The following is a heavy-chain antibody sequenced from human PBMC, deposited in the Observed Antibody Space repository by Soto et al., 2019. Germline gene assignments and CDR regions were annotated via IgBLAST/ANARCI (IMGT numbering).Heavy chain of an antibody. D-gene: IGHD3-22*01. J-gene: IGHJ4*02. Sequence: SETLSLTRAVYGASFSGYYWSWIRQPPGKGLEWIGEINHSGSTNYNPSLKSRVTISVETSKNQFSLKLSTVTAADTAVYYCARSGLSGDYFNSPRRFDYWGQGTLVAVSS. CDR3: ARSGLSGDYFNSPRRFDY. CDR2: INHSGST. V-gene: IGHV4-34*01. CDR1: GASFSGYY.